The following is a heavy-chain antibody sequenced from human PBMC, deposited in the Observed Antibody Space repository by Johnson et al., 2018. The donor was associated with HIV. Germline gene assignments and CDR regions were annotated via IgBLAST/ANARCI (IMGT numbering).Heavy chain of an antibody. CDR2: ISYDGSNN. CDR1: GFTFSSYG. CDR3: ARHRGVYPTSPGGVGAFDF. J-gene: IGHJ3*01. D-gene: IGHD1-26*01. V-gene: IGHV3-30*03. Sequence: QVLLVESGGGVVQPGRSLRLSCAASGFTFSSYGMHWVRQAPGKGLEWGAVISYDGSNNYYADSVKGRFTISRDNSKNTLYLQMNRLRAEDTALYYCARHRGVYPTSPGGVGAFDFWGPGTMVTVSS.